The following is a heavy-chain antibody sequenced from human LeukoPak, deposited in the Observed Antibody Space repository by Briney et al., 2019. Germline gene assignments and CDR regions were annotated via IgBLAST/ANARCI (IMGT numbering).Heavy chain of an antibody. CDR3: ARGNYDFWSGYYTGYYYYYMDV. V-gene: IGHV3-48*01. CDR1: GFTFSSYS. CDR2: ISSSSSTI. Sequence: GGSLRLSCAASGFTFSSYSMNWVRQAPGKGLEWVSYISSSSSTIYYADSVKGRFTISRDNAKNSLYLQMNSLRAEDTAVYYCARGNYDFWSGYYTGYYYYYMDVWGKGTTVTVSS. D-gene: IGHD3-3*01. J-gene: IGHJ6*03.